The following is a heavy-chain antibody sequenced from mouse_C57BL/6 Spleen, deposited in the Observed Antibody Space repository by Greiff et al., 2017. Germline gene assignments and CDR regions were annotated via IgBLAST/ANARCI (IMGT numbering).Heavy chain of an antibody. V-gene: IGHV2-5*01. CDR3: AKNLGAGSWFAY. J-gene: IGHJ3*01. CDR1: GFSLTSYG. Sequence: QVQLKESGPGLVQPSQSLSITCTVSGFSLTSYGVHWVRQSPGKGLEWLGVIWRGGSTDYNATFMSRLSITKDNSKSQVFLKMNSLQADDTAIYYWAKNLGAGSWFAYWGQGTLVTVSA. CDR2: IWRGGST. D-gene: IGHD1-2*01.